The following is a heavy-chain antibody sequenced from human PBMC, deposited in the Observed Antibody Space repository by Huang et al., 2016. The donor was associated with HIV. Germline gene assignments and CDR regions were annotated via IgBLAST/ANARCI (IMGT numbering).Heavy chain of an antibody. V-gene: IGHV1-18*01. J-gene: IGHJ3*01. CDR1: GYDFGSYG. D-gene: IGHD4-4*01. CDR2: IGGDSRDT. CDR3: ARDPYYSNRWKRNDASFL. Sequence: QVQLVQSGGEVMQPGASVRVSCKASGYDFGSYGMSWVRQAPGQGVEWLGWIGGDSRDTSPAQKFQGRVTMTTDTSTTTTYMELRSLRSDDTAMYYCARDPYYSNRWKRNDASFLWGQGTMITVSS.